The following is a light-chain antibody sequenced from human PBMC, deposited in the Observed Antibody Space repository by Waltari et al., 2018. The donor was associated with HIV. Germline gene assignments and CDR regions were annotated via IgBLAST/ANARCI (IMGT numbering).Light chain of an antibody. CDR1: SSNIGSNS. J-gene: IGLJ2*01. Sequence: QSVLTQPPSASGTPGQRVTFSCSGGSSNIGSNSVYWYQQVPGTAPKPLIYKDNQRPSGVPDRFPASKSGPSASLAISGLRSEDEADYYCAAWDGSLRGLVFGGGTKLTVL. CDR3: AAWDGSLRGLV. V-gene: IGLV1-47*01. CDR2: KDN.